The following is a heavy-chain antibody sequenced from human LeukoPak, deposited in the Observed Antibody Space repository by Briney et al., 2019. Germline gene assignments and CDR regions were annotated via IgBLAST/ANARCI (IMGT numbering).Heavy chain of an antibody. CDR3: ARDAYAVADY. J-gene: IGHJ4*02. Sequence: SETLSLTCTVSGGSISSSSYYWGWIRQPPGKGLEWIGSIYYSGSTYYNPSLKSRVTISVDTSKNQFSLKLSSVTAADTAVYYCARDAYAVADYWGQGTLVTVSS. CDR1: GGSISSSSYY. D-gene: IGHD4-17*01. V-gene: IGHV4-39*07. CDR2: IYYSGST.